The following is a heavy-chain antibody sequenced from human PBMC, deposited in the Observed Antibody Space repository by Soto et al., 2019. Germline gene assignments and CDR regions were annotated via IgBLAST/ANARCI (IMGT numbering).Heavy chain of an antibody. CDR1: GFTFSNYA. D-gene: IGHD3-22*01. CDR3: AREFNYDSSGYYRHFDY. CDR2: ISYDGNNK. V-gene: IGHV3-30-3*01. Sequence: SLRLSCAASGFTFSNYAMHWVRQAPGKGLEWVAFISYDGNNKYYADSVKGRFTFSRDNSKNTLHLQMNSLRAEDTAVYYCAREFNYDSSGYYRHFDYWGQGTLVTVSS. J-gene: IGHJ4*02.